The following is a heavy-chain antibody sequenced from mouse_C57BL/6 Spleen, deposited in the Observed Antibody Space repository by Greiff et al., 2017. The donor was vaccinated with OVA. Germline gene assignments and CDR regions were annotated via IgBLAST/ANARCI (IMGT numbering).Heavy chain of an antibody. CDR2: IHPSDSDT. Sequence: QVQLQQPGAELVKPGASVKVSCKASVYPFTSYWLPWVQQRPGQGLALIGRIHPSDSDTNYNQKFKGKATLTVDKSSSTAYMQLSSLTSEDSAVYYCAISRYYYAMDYWGQGTSGTVSS. V-gene: IGHV1-74*01. J-gene: IGHJ4*01. CDR1: VYPFTSYW. CDR3: AISRYYYAMDY.